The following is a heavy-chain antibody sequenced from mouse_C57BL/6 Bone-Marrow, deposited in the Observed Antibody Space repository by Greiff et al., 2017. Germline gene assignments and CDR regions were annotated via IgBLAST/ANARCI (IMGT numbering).Heavy chain of an antibody. CDR3: AGGADYGSSYIWYFDV. J-gene: IGHJ1*03. CDR2: IYPRDGIT. Sequence: QVQLQQSGPELVKPGASVKLSCKASGYTFTSYDINWVKQRPGQGLEWIGWIYPRDGITKYNEKLKGKATLTVDTSSSTAYMELLSLTSEDSAVYFCAGGADYGSSYIWYFDVWGTGTTVTVSA. CDR1: GYTFTSYD. V-gene: IGHV1-85*01. D-gene: IGHD1-1*01.